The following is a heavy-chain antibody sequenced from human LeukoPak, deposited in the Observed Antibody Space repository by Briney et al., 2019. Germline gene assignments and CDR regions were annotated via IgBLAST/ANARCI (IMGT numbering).Heavy chain of an antibody. J-gene: IGHJ4*02. CDR2: IYHSGST. V-gene: IGHV4-30-2*01. Sequence: SQTLSLTCAVSGVSISSGDYSWSWIRQPPGKALEWIGYIYHSGSTYHSPSLKGRVTISVDRSKNQFSLKLSSVTAADTAVYYCARLDSSSWYGGGALDYWGQGTLVTVSS. D-gene: IGHD6-13*01. CDR3: ARLDSSSWYGGGALDY. CDR1: GVSISSGDYS.